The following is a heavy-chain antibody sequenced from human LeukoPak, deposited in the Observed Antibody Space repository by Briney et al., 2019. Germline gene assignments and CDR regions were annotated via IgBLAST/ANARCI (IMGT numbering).Heavy chain of an antibody. CDR1: GYTFTSYG. V-gene: IGHV1-18*01. Sequence: ASVKVSCKASGYTFTSYGISWVRQAPGQGLEWMGWISAYNGNTNYAQKLQGRVTMTTDTSTSTAYMELRSLGSDDTAVYYCARGSAVGATDRSAFDIWGQGTMVTVSS. D-gene: IGHD1-26*01. CDR2: ISAYNGNT. CDR3: ARGSAVGATDRSAFDI. J-gene: IGHJ3*02.